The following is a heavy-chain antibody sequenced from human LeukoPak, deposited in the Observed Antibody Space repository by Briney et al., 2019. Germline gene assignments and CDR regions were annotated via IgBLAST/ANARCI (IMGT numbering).Heavy chain of an antibody. D-gene: IGHD3-22*01. CDR1: GGSISSSSYY. V-gene: IGHV4-39*07. Sequence: PSETLSLTCTVSGGSISSSSYYWGWIRQPPGKGLEWIGSIYYSGSTYYNPSLKSRVTISVDTSKNQFSLKLSSVTAADTAVYYCARDNTLYDSSGYYYFYWGQGTLVTVSS. CDR3: ARDNTLYDSSGYYYFY. CDR2: IYYSGST. J-gene: IGHJ4*02.